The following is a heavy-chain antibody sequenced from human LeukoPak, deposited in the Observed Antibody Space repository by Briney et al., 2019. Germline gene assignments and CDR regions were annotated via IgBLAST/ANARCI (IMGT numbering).Heavy chain of an antibody. D-gene: IGHD6-25*01. Sequence: GGSLRLSCAASEFTLSSYGMHWVRQAPGKGLEWVAVISYEGSDKYYADTVKGRFTISRDKSKNTLYLQMNSLRAEDTAVYYCANASAYNSSGWVFDYWGQGTLVTASS. CDR1: EFTLSSYG. J-gene: IGHJ4*02. CDR3: ANASAYNSSGWVFDY. CDR2: ISYEGSDK. V-gene: IGHV3-30*18.